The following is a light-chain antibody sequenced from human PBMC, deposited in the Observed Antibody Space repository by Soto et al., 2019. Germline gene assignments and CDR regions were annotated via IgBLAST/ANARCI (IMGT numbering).Light chain of an antibody. CDR2: AAS. Sequence: EIVLTQSPGTLSLSPGERATLSCRASQSVSVNSLAWYQQKGGQAPRLLIYAASTRATGVPDRFSGTWSGTDFALTICRLETDDSAVYYCQQYRGSPFTFGPGTKVDIK. CDR3: QQYRGSPFT. V-gene: IGKV3-20*01. J-gene: IGKJ3*01. CDR1: QSVSVNS.